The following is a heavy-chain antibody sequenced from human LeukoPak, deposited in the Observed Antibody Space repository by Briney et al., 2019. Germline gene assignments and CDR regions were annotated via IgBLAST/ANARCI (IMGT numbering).Heavy chain of an antibody. J-gene: IGHJ5*02. V-gene: IGHV3-23*01. D-gene: IGHD3-9*01. CDR2: XXXXGGST. CDR3: AKSPPTYYDILTGYNWFDP. Sequence: RXXPGXXLEWVSXXXXXGGSTYYADSVKGRFTISRDNSKNTLYLQMNSLRAEDTAVYYCAKSPPTYYDILTGYNWFDPWGQGTLVTVSS.